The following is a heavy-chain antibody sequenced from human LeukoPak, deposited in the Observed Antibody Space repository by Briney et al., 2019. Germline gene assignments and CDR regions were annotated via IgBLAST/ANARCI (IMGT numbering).Heavy chain of an antibody. CDR3: ARDPCSSTSCYSNWFDP. CDR1: GGTFSSYA. Sequence: SVKVSCTASGGTFSSYAISWVRQAPGQGLEWMGGIIPIFGTANYAQKFQGRVTITADESTSTAYMELSSLRSEDTAVYYCARDPCSSTSCYSNWFDPWGQGTLVTVSS. J-gene: IGHJ5*02. CDR2: IIPIFGTA. V-gene: IGHV1-69*13. D-gene: IGHD2-2*01.